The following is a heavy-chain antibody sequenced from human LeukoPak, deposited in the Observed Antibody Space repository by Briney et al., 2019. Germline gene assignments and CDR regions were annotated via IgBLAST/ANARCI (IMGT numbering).Heavy chain of an antibody. CDR1: GFTFSNYA. V-gene: IGHV3-23*01. J-gene: IGHJ4*02. D-gene: IGHD4-23*01. Sequence: GGSLRLSCAASGFTFSNYAMSWVRQAPGKGLEWVSAISGSGVSTYYADSVMGRFTISRDNSKNTLYLQMNSLRAEDTAVYYCAKDYGGNFGDYWGQGTLVTVSS. CDR2: ISGSGVST. CDR3: AKDYGGNFGDY.